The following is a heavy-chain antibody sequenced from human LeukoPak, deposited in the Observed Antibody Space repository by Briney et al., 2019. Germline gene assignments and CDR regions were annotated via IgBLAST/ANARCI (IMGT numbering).Heavy chain of an antibody. J-gene: IGHJ4*02. V-gene: IGHV3-21*01. D-gene: IGHD2-15*01. CDR1: GFTFSDYS. Sequence: PGGSLRLSCAASGFTFSDYSMNWGRQAPGKGLEWVSYISTSGNYIYYADSVKGRFTISRDNAKNSLYLQMNSLRAEDKAVYYCSRGSYNSGGTSDYWGQGNLVTVSS. CDR2: ISTSGNYI. CDR3: SRGSYNSGGTSDY.